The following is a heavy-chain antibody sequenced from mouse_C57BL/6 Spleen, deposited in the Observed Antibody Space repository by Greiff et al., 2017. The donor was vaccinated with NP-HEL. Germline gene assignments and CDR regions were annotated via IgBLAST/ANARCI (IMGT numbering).Heavy chain of an antibody. V-gene: IGHV5-9-1*02. D-gene: IGHD1-1*01. Sequence: EVKVVESGEGLVKPGGSLKLSCAASGFTFSSYAMSWVRQTPEKRLEWVAYISSGGDYIYYADTLKGRFTISRDNARNTLYLQMSSLKSEDTAMYYCTYYYGSSPPWFAYWGQGTLVTVSA. CDR3: TYYYGSSPPWFAY. CDR1: GFTFSSYA. CDR2: ISSGGDYI. J-gene: IGHJ3*01.